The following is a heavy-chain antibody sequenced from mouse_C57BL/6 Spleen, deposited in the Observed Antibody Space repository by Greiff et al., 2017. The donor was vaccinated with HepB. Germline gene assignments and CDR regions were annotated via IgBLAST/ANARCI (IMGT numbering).Heavy chain of an antibody. Sequence: VQLKESVAELVRPGASVKLSCTASGFNIKNTYMHWVKQRPEQGLEWIGRIDPANGNTKYAPKFQGKATITADTSSNTAYLQLSSLTSEDTAIYYCAPRYYGSSYVDYWGQGTTLTVSS. CDR3: APRYYGSSYVDY. J-gene: IGHJ2*01. CDR1: GFNIKNTY. D-gene: IGHD1-1*01. CDR2: IDPANGNT. V-gene: IGHV14-3*01.